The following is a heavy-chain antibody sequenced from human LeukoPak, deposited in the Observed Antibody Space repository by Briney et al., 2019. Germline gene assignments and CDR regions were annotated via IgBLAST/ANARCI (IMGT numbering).Heavy chain of an antibody. CDR3: ARGYCSSDSCYFWLDP. CDR2: INRDGSST. Sequence: GGSLRLSCAASEFTFSRYWMHWVRQAPGKGLVWVSRINRDGSSTTYADSVKGRFTISRDNAKNTLYLQMNSLRAEDTAVYYCARGYCSSDSCYFWLDPWGPGTLVTVSS. CDR1: EFTFSRYW. J-gene: IGHJ5*02. D-gene: IGHD2-15*01. V-gene: IGHV3-74*01.